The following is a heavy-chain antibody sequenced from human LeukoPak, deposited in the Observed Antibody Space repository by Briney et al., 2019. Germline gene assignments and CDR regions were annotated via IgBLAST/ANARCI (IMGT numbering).Heavy chain of an antibody. J-gene: IGHJ4*02. D-gene: IGHD1-26*01. CDR2: ISVYDGNT. CDR1: GYTFSSYD. CDR3: ARGLIGSYYNFDY. V-gene: IGHV1-18*01. Sequence: ASVKVSCKASGYTFSSYDISWVRQAPGQGLEWMGWISVYDGNTNYAQKLQGRVTMTSDTSTSTVYMELSSLRSEDTAVYYCARGLIGSYYNFDYWGQGTLVTVSS.